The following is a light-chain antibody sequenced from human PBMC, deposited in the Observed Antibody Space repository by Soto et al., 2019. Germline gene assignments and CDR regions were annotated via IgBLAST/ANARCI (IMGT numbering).Light chain of an antibody. CDR2: EVG. CDR1: SSDIGTYDY. Sequence: QSALTQPASVSGSPGQSITISFTGTSSDIGTYDYVSWYQHHPGKAPKLIISEVGTRPSGVSYRFSGSKSVNTASLTISGLQAEDEADYYCSTYTYTSAVVFGGGTKLTVL. CDR3: STYTYTSAVV. J-gene: IGLJ2*01. V-gene: IGLV2-14*01.